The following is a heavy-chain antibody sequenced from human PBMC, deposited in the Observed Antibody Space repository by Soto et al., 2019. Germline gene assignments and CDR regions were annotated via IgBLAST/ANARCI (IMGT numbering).Heavy chain of an antibody. V-gene: IGHV5-51*01. D-gene: IGHD3-22*01. CDR3: ARHPLTYYYDSSGYIRGYYYYGMDV. Sequence: GESLKISCKGSGYSFTSYWIGWVRQMPGKGLEWMGIIYPGDSDTRYSPSFQGQVIISADKSISTAYLQWSSLKASDTAMYYCARHPLTYYYDSSGYIRGYYYYGMDVWGQGTTVTVSS. J-gene: IGHJ6*02. CDR1: GYSFTSYW. CDR2: IYPGDSDT.